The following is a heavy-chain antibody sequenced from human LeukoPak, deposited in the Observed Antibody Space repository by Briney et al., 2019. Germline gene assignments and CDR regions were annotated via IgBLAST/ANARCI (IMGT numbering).Heavy chain of an antibody. D-gene: IGHD1-26*01. CDR1: GYKLTSHG. CDR2: IGPYNGNT. Sequence: ASVKVSCKSSGYKLTSHGISWVRQAPGQGLEWMRWIGPYNGNTKYAQKFQGRVTVTTDTSTSTAYMELRSLRSDDTAVYFCARAVLGGPTVYYNYYHMDVWGKGTTVTVSS. CDR3: ARAVLGGPTVYYNYYHMDV. V-gene: IGHV1-18*01. J-gene: IGHJ6*03.